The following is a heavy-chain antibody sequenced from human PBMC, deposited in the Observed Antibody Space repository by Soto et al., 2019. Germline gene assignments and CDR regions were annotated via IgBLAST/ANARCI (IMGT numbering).Heavy chain of an antibody. D-gene: IGHD1-20*01. CDR3: ARTANWNNSGDLRY. J-gene: IGHJ4*02. CDR2: INHSGST. Sequence: PSETLSLTCAVYGGSFSGYYWSWIRQPPGKGLEWIGEINHSGSTNYNPSLKSRVTISVDTSKNQFSLRIKSVTAADTAVYYCARTANWNNSGDLRYWGPGTLVTVSS. V-gene: IGHV4-34*01. CDR1: GGSFSGYY.